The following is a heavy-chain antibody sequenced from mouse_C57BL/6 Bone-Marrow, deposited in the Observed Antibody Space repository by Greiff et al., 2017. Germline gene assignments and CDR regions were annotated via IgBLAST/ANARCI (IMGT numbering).Heavy chain of an antibody. CDR2: IYPGSGST. Sequence: QVQLQQSGAELVKPGASVKMSCTASGFTFTSYWITWVKQRPGQGLEWIGDIYPGSGSTNYNEKFKSKATLTVDTSSSTAYMQLSSLTSEDSAVYYCAWSGQAFHWGQGTTLTVSS. CDR1: GFTFTSYW. CDR3: AWSGQAFH. D-gene: IGHD3-2*02. J-gene: IGHJ2*01. V-gene: IGHV1-55*01.